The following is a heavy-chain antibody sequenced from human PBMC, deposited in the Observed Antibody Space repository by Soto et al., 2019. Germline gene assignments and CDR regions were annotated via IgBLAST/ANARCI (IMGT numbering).Heavy chain of an antibody. CDR3: ARDSPPFSYGYRSYYYYGMDV. V-gene: IGHV4-61*08. CDR2: IYYSGST. D-gene: IGHD5-18*01. CDR1: GGSISSGDYY. Sequence: PSETLSLTCTVSGGSISSGDYYWSWIRQPPGKGLEWIGYIYYSGSTNYNPSLKSRVTISVDTSKNQFSLKLSSVTAADTAVYYCARDSPPFSYGYRSYYYYGMDVWGQGTTVTVSS. J-gene: IGHJ6*02.